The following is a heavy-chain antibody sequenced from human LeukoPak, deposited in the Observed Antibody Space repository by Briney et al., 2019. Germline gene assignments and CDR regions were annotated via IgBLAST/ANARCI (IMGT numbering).Heavy chain of an antibody. CDR1: GYTLTELS. D-gene: IGHD6-13*01. CDR2: INPSGGST. J-gene: IGHJ4*02. V-gene: IGHV1-46*01. Sequence: GPVKVSCKVSGYTLTELSMHWVRQAPGQGLEWMGIINPSGGSTSYAQKFQGRVTMTRDTSTSTVYMELSSLRSEDTAVYYCARDPDIAAAGCFDYWGQGTLVTVSS. CDR3: ARDPDIAAAGCFDY.